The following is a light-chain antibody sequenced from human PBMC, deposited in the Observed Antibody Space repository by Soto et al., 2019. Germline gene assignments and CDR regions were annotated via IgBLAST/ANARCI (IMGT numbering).Light chain of an antibody. CDR1: QSLLHSNGYNY. CDR2: LGS. V-gene: IGKV2-28*01. CDR3: MQPLQSWT. J-gene: IGKJ1*01. Sequence: DIVMTQSPLSLPVTPGEPASISCRSSQSLLHSNGYNYLDWYLQKPGQSPQLLIYLGSNRASGVPDRFSGSGSGTDFTLKISRVEAEDAGVYYCMQPLQSWTFGQGTKVDNQ.